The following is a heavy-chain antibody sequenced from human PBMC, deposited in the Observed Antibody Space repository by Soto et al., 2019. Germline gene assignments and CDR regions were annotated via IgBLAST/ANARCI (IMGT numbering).Heavy chain of an antibody. D-gene: IGHD3-22*01. CDR1: GYSFAGYW. V-gene: IGHV5-10-1*01. Sequence: RGESLKISCKGSGYSFAGYWITWVRQKPGKGLEWMGRIDPSDSQTYYSPSFRGHVTISATKSITTVFLQWSSLRASGTAMYYCARQIYDSDTGPNFQYYFDSWGQGTPVTVSS. CDR3: ARQIYDSDTGPNFQYYFDS. CDR2: IDPSDSQT. J-gene: IGHJ4*02.